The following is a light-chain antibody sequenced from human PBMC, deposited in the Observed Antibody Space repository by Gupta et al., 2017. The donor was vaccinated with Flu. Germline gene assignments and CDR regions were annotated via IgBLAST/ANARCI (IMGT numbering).Light chain of an antibody. J-gene: IGKJ4*01. CDR3: QHYNSYPRT. Sequence: PSSFSASTGDRVTISCWEGEGGISDLSGYEQQTGKAPNFIYNVASTWQSGVPSRFSGSGSGTDFTLTISSLQPEDFATYYCQHYNSYPRTFGRGTKVEIK. V-gene: IGKV1-8*01. CDR2: VAS. CDR1: EGGISD.